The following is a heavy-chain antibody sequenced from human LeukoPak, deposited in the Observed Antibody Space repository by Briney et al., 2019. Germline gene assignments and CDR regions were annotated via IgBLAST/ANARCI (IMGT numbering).Heavy chain of an antibody. CDR3: ASAQSGWLTGSWFDP. J-gene: IGHJ5*02. Sequence: ASVKVSCKASGYTFTSYGISWVRQAPGQGLEWMGWISAYNGNTNYAQKLQGRVTMTTDTSTSTAYMELRSLRSDDTAVYYCASAQSGWLTGSWFDPWGQGTLVTVSS. D-gene: IGHD3-10*01. V-gene: IGHV1-18*01. CDR2: ISAYNGNT. CDR1: GYTFTSYG.